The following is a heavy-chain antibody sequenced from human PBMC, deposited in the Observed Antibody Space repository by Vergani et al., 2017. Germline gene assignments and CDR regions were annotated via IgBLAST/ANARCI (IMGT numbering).Heavy chain of an antibody. Sequence: EVQLVQSGAEVKKPGESLKISCKGSGYSFTSYWIGWVRQMPGKGLEWMGIIYPGDSDTRYSPSFQGQVTISADKSISTAYLQWGSLKASDTAMYYCARQYCSSTSCYYMDVWGKGTTVTVSS. V-gene: IGHV5-51*01. CDR2: IYPGDSDT. CDR1: GYSFTSYW. J-gene: IGHJ6*03. D-gene: IGHD2-2*01. CDR3: ARQYCSSTSCYYMDV.